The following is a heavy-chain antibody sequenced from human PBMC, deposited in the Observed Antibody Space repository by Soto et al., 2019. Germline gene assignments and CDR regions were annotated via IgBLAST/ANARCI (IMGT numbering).Heavy chain of an antibody. CDR1: GFTFSSYS. Sequence: EVQLVESGGGLVQPGGSLRLSCAASGFTFSSYSMNWVRQAPGKGPERVSYISSSSSTIYYADPVKGRLTISRDNAKTSLYLQMNSLRDEDTAVYYCAREAIAVLNWFEPWGQGTRVTVSS. CDR2: ISSSSSTI. V-gene: IGHV3-48*02. CDR3: AREAIAVLNWFEP. J-gene: IGHJ5*02. D-gene: IGHD6-19*01.